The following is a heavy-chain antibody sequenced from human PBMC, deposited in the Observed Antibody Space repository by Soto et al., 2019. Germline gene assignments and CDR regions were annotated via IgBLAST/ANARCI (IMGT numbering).Heavy chain of an antibody. V-gene: IGHV3-48*01. CDR1: GFIFSSFS. D-gene: IGHD3-10*01. CDR2: ITSSSITI. J-gene: IGHJ3*02. Sequence: GGSLRLSCAASGFIFSSFSMNWVRQAPGKGLEWVSYITSSSITIYYADSVKGRFTISRDNAKNSLYLQLNSLRAEDTAIYWCAREGPQKFGELDALDIWGQGTMVTVSS. CDR3: AREGPQKFGELDALDI.